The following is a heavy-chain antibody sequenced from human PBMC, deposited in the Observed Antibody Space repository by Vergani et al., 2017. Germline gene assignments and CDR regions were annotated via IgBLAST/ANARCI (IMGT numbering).Heavy chain of an antibody. CDR1: GYSFTRYW. D-gene: IGHD3-22*01. J-gene: IGHJ5*02. V-gene: IGHV5-10-1*03. CDR3: ARVGLSYYDSSGYYYAPGGWFDP. CDR2: IDPSDSYT. Sequence: EVQLVQSGAEVKKPGESLRISCKGSGYSFTRYWISWVRQMPGKGLEWMGRIDPSDSYTNYSPSFQGHVTISADKSISTAYLQWSSLKASDTAMYYCARVGLSYYDSSGYYYAPGGWFDPWGQGTLVTVSS.